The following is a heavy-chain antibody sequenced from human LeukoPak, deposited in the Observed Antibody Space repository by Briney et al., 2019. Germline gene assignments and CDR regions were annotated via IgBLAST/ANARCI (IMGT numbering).Heavy chain of an antibody. J-gene: IGHJ5*02. D-gene: IGHD3-10*01. CDR1: GGSISSSSYY. Sequence: KPSETLSLTCTVSGGSISSSSYYWGWIRQPPGKGLEWIGSIYYSGSTYYNPSLKSRVTISVDTSKNQFSLKLSSVTAADTAVYYCAREGVGIMVRGMKWFDPWGQGTLVTVSS. CDR2: IYYSGST. CDR3: AREGVGIMVRGMKWFDP. V-gene: IGHV4-39*07.